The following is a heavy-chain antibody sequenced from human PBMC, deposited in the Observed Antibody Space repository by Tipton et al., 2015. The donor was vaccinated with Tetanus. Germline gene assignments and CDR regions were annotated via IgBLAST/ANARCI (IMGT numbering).Heavy chain of an antibody. CDR1: GFTFGSYP. CDR2: VSGTGGST. V-gene: IGHV3-23*01. Sequence: SLRLSCAASGFTFGSYPMTWVRQAPGKGLEWVAGVSGTGGSTYYADSVRGRFTVSRGNSENSLYLQMTSLRAEDTARYYCAKAKTWINLWFGDAWGPGTRVTVSS. J-gene: IGHJ4*02. D-gene: IGHD3-10*01. CDR3: AKAKTWINLWFGDA.